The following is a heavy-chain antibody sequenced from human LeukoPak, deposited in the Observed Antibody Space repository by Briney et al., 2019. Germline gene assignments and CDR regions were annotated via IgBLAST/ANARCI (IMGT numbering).Heavy chain of an antibody. J-gene: IGHJ4*02. D-gene: IGHD6-6*01. CDR3: ARDGAEYSSSSRGPAPIDY. V-gene: IGHV1-46*01. CDR2: INPSGGST. Sequence: ASVKVSCKASGYTFTSYYMHWVRQAPGQGLEWMGIINPSGGSTSYAQKFQGRVTMTRDVSTSTVYMELSSLRSEDTTVYYCARDGAEYSSSSRGPAPIDYWGQGTLVTVSS. CDR1: GYTFTSYY.